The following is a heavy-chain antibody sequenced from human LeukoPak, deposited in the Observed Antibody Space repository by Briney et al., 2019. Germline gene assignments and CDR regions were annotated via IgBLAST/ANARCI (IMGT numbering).Heavy chain of an antibody. J-gene: IGHJ6*03. Sequence: SETLSLTCSVSGVSISSYHWGWIRQPPGKGLEWIGSIHYAGKTYYKPSLKSRVNIYIDTAKSQFFLNPSSVTAADTAVYYCATMGKSYYMDVWGKGTTVTVSS. CDR1: GVSISSYH. CDR3: ATMGKSYYMDV. CDR2: IHYAGKT. V-gene: IGHV4-39*01.